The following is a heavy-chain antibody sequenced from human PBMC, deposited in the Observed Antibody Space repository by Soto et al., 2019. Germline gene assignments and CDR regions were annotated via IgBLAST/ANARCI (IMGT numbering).Heavy chain of an antibody. D-gene: IGHD1-1*01. CDR3: SALSTGDPIGCAP. V-gene: IGHV3-15*01. J-gene: IGHJ4*02. CDR2: IKSKTDGWTT. Sequence: XVPLRLTYAASGFTFIIPCMRGDRQSPAKGLESVARIKSKTDGWTTDYAAPEKSRLTISRHASKNTLHLQMNSLNTKDTAVYYCSALSTGDPIGCAPWGQGMLVTVSS. CDR1: GFTFIIPC.